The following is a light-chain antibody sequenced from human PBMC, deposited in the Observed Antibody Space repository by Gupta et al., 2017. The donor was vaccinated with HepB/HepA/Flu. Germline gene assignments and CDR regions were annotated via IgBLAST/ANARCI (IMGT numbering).Light chain of an antibody. J-gene: IGKJ4*01. Sequence: DIVFTLSPATLSLSPGERATLSCRASQSVSSYLDWYQQKPGQAPRLLIYDASNRDTGIPARFSGSGSGTDFTLTISIRELEDFAVYYCQQLSNWPQFTFGRGTKVEIK. CDR2: DAS. CDR1: QSVSSY. V-gene: IGKV3-11*01. CDR3: QQLSNWPQFT.